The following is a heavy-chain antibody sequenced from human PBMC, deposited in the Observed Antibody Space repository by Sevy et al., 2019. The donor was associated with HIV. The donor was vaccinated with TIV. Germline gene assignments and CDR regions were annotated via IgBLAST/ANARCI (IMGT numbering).Heavy chain of an antibody. D-gene: IGHD6-19*01. Sequence: ASVKVSCKASGYTFTGYYMHWVRQAPGQGLEWMGWINPNSGGTNYAQKFQGRVTMTRDTSISTAYMELSRLRSDDTAVYYCARERKAVAGLINWSQGTLVTVSS. V-gene: IGHV1-2*02. CDR2: INPNSGGT. CDR1: GYTFTGYY. J-gene: IGHJ4*02. CDR3: ARERKAVAGLIN.